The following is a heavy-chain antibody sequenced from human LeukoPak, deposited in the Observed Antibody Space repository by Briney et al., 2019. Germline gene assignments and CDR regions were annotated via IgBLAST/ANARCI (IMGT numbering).Heavy chain of an antibody. Sequence: KASETLSLTCTVSGGSISSDYWSWIRQSPGEGLEWIGYIYDSDSTNYNPSLKSRVTISRDTSKNHFSLKVSSVTVADTAMYYCARSYAGYQFDSWGQGILVTVSS. CDR3: ARSYAGYQFDS. J-gene: IGHJ4*02. V-gene: IGHV4-59*01. D-gene: IGHD3-9*01. CDR1: GGSISSDY. CDR2: IYDSDST.